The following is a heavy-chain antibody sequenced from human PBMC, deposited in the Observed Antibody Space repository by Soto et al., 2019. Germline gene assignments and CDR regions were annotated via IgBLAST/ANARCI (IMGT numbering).Heavy chain of an antibody. J-gene: IGHJ3*02. CDR3: ARTPPDCTNGVCYTGRGFAFDI. Sequence: SSGGYYWSWIRQHPGKGLEWIGYIYYSGSTYYNPSLKSRVTISVDTSKNQFSLKLSSVTAADTAVYYCARTPPDCTNGVCYTGRGFAFDIWGQGTMVTVSS. D-gene: IGHD2-8*01. V-gene: IGHV4-31*02. CDR2: IYYSGST. CDR1: SSGGYY.